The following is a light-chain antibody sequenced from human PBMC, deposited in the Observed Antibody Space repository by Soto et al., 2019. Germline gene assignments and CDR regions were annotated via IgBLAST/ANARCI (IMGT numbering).Light chain of an antibody. CDR3: AAWDGSLKGAL. CDR2: SDN. J-gene: IGLJ2*01. Sequence: QAVLTQPPSASGTPGQRVTISCSGGSSNIGSETVNWYQQLPGMAPKLLIYSDNQRPSGVPDRFSGSKSGTSASLAISGLQPEDEADYYCAAWDGSLKGALFGGGTKLTVL. CDR1: SSNIGSET. V-gene: IGLV1-44*01.